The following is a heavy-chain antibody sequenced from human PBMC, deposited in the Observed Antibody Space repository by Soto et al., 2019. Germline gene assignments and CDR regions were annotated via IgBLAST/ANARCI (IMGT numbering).Heavy chain of an antibody. CDR1: GFTFSSYW. CDR3: ARGSLVVVTAISDY. V-gene: IGHV3-74*01. D-gene: IGHD2-21*02. J-gene: IGHJ4*02. CDR2: INSDGSST. Sequence: EGSLRLSCAASGFTFSSYWMHWVRQAPGKGLVWVSRINSDGSSTSYADSVKGRFTISRDNAKNTLYLQMNSLRAEDTAVYYCARGSLVVVTAISDYWGQGTLVTVSS.